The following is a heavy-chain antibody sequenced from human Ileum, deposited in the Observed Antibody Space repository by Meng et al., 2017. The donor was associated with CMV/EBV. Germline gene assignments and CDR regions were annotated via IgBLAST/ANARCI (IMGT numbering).Heavy chain of an antibody. Sequence: GSLRLSCAVYGGSFSGYYWSWIRQPPGKGLEWIGEINHSGSTNYNPSLKSRVTISVDTSKNQFSLKLSSVTAADTAVYYWARGGTLLDSYEYYYYYGMDVWGQGTTVTVSS. V-gene: IGHV4-34*01. CDR1: GGSFSGYY. CDR3: ARGGTLLDSYEYYYYYGMDV. D-gene: IGHD5-18*01. J-gene: IGHJ6*02. CDR2: INHSGST.